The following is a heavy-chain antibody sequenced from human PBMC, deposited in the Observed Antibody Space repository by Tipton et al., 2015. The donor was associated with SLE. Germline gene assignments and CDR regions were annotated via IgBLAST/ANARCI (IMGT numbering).Heavy chain of an antibody. CDR1: GGSISAGTFY. D-gene: IGHD6-19*01. CDR2: IYTSGSTSGST. J-gene: IGHJ3*02. Sequence: LRLSCTVSGGSISAGTFYWTWIRQPAGKGLEWIGRIYTSGSTSGSTNYNPSLESRVTISVDTSKNQFSLKLSSVTAADTAVYYCARHDGQWDAFDIWGQGTMVTVSS. V-gene: IGHV4-61*02. CDR3: ARHDGQWDAFDI.